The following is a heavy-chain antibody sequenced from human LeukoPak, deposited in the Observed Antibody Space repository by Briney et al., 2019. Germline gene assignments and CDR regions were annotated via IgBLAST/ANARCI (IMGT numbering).Heavy chain of an antibody. D-gene: IGHD3/OR15-3a*01. Sequence: GGSLRLSCAASGFTFSSYDMHWVRQGTGKGLEWVSGIGTAGDTYYPGSVKGRFTISRDNSKNTLYLQMNSLRAEDTAVYYCARGGGGLGAFDIWGQGTMVTVSS. CDR1: GFTFSSYD. J-gene: IGHJ3*02. V-gene: IGHV3-13*01. CDR2: IGTAGDT. CDR3: ARGGGGLGAFDI.